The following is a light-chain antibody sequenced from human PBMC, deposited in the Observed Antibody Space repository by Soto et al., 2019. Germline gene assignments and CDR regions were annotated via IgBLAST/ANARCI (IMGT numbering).Light chain of an antibody. CDR1: SSDVGGYNF. V-gene: IGLV2-8*01. J-gene: IGLJ1*01. CDR2: EVS. Sequence: QSALTQPPSASGSPGQSVTISCTGTSSDVGGYNFVSWYQQHPGKAPKLMIYEVSKRPSGVPDRFSGSKSGNTASLTVSGLQSEDEADYYCSSYTVSNIDVFGTGTKVTVL. CDR3: SSYTVSNIDV.